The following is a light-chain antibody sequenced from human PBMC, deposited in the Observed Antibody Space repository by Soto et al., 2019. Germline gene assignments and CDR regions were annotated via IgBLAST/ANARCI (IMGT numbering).Light chain of an antibody. Sequence: EIVLTQSPATLSLSPGERATPSCRASQSVSSYLAWYQQKPGQAPRLLIYDASNRATGIPARFSGSGSGTDFTLTISSLEPEDFAVYYCQQRSNWPPYTFGQGTKVEIK. CDR1: QSVSSY. J-gene: IGKJ2*01. CDR2: DAS. CDR3: QQRSNWPPYT. V-gene: IGKV3-11*01.